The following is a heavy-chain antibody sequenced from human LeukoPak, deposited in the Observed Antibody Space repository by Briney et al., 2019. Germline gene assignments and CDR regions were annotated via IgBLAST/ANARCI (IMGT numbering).Heavy chain of an antibody. V-gene: IGHV1-8*01. CDR1: GYTFTSYD. CDR3: ARGGSFSSADY. J-gene: IGHJ4*02. CDR2: MNPNRGNT. Sequence: SCKASGYTFTSYDINWVRQAPGQGLEWMGWMNPNRGNTVYAQKFQGRVTMTRNTSISTAYMELSSLRSEDTAVYYCARGGSFSSADYWGQGTLVTVSS. D-gene: IGHD6-19*01.